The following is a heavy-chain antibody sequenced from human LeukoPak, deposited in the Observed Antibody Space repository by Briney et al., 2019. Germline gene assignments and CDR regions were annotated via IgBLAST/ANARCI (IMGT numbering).Heavy chain of an antibody. V-gene: IGHV1-8*02. CDR3: ARTVGPHFDY. J-gene: IGHJ4*02. D-gene: IGHD3-10*01. CDR1: GYTFTGYY. Sequence: ASVKVSCKASGYTFTGYYMHWVRQATGQGLEWMGWMNPNSGNTGYAQKFQGRVTMTRNTSISTAYMELSSLRSEDTAVYYCARTVGPHFDYWGQGTLVTVSS. CDR2: MNPNSGNT.